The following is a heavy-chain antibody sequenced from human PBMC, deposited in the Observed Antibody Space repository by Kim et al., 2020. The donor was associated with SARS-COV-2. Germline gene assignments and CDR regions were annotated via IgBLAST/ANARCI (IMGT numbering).Heavy chain of an antibody. CDR2: INHSGST. CDR3: ARGRDYDSSGHPDY. D-gene: IGHD3-22*01. V-gene: IGHV4-34*01. J-gene: IGHJ4*02. Sequence: SETLSLTCAVYGGSFSGYYWSWIRQPPGKGLEWIGEINHSGSTNYNPSLKSRVTISVDTSKNQFSLKLSSVTAADTAVYYCARGRDYDSSGHPDYWGQGT. CDR1: GGSFSGYY.